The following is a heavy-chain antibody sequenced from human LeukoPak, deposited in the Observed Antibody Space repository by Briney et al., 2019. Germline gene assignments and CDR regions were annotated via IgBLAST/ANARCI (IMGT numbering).Heavy chain of an antibody. J-gene: IGHJ4*02. Sequence: EGSLRLSCAASGFTFTSYCMYWVRQAPGKGLEWVADIKEDGSEKYYVDSVKGRFTISRDNAKNSLYLKMNGLRAEDTAVYYCARSSYYCFDYWGQGTLVTVSS. CDR1: GFTFTSYC. CDR2: IKEDGSEK. D-gene: IGHD2-21*01. V-gene: IGHV3-7*01. CDR3: ARSSYYCFDY.